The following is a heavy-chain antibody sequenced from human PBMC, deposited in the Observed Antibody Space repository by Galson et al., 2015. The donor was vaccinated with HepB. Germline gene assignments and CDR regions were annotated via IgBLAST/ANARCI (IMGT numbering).Heavy chain of an antibody. CDR2: IKEDGSEK. J-gene: IGHJ2*01. Sequence: SLRLSCAGSGFTFSSHWMSWVRQAPGKGLEWVANIKEDGSEKHYVDSVKGRFTISRDNAKDSMYLQMNSLRVEDTAVYYCARGYSSSWYGRYFDLWGRGTLVTVSS. CDR3: ARGYSSSWYGRYFDL. D-gene: IGHD6-13*01. CDR1: GFTFSSHW. V-gene: IGHV3-7*03.